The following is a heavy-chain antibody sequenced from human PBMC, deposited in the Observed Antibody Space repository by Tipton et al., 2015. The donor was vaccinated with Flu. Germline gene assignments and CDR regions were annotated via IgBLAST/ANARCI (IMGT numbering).Heavy chain of an antibody. Sequence: LSCGVSGNSIRSSDYYWGWIRQPPGKGLEWIGNIFHSGNTYLNPSLKSRVTISIDTSKNQFSLKLSSVTAADTAAYFCARRDFSNYVSEPKNWFDLWGQGTQVTVSS. CDR3: ARRDFSNYVSEPKNWFDL. J-gene: IGHJ5*02. V-gene: IGHV4-38-2*01. CDR2: IFHSGNT. D-gene: IGHD4-11*01. CDR1: GNSIRSSDYY.